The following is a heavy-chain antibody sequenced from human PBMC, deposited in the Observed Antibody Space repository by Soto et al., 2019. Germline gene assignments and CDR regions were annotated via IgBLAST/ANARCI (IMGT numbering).Heavy chain of an antibody. CDR2: IYYSGST. Sequence: PSETLSLTCAVSGGSISSYYWSWIRQPPGKGLEWIGYIYYSGSTNYNPSLKSRVTISVDTSKNQFSLKLSSVTAADTAVYYCARDVRGYFDYWGQGTLVTVYS. D-gene: IGHD2-8*01. V-gene: IGHV4-59*01. CDR1: GGSISSYY. CDR3: ARDVRGYFDY. J-gene: IGHJ4*02.